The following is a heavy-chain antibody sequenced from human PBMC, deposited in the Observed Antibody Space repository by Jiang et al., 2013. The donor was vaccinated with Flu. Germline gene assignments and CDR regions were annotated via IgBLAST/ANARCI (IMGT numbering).Heavy chain of an antibody. CDR3: AKYDFWSGYYMGFWGPFDY. J-gene: IGHJ4*02. V-gene: IGHV3-23*01. Sequence: VQLLESGGGLVQPGGSLRLSCAASGFTFSSYAMSWVRQAPGKGLEWVSAISGSGGSTYYADSVKGRFTISRDNSKNTLYLQMNSLRAEDTAVYYCAKYDFWSGYYMGFWGPFDYWGQGTLVTVSS. CDR1: GFTFSSYA. CDR2: ISGSGGST. D-gene: IGHD3-3*01.